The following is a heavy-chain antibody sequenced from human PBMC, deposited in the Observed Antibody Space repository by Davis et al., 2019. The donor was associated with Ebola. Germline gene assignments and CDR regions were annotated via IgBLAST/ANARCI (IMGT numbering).Heavy chain of an antibody. V-gene: IGHV4-59*01. CDR1: GGSISGSL. Sequence: SETLSLTCIVSGGSISGSLWSWCSWLRQSPGKHLAWIGYVYYSGSTNYNPSLKSRVTISVDTSKNQFSLNLSSVTAADTAVYYCATTQDDNWNDVAFDIWGQGTVVTVSS. CDR3: ATTQDDNWNDVAFDI. J-gene: IGHJ3*02. D-gene: IGHD1-1*01. CDR2: VYYSGST.